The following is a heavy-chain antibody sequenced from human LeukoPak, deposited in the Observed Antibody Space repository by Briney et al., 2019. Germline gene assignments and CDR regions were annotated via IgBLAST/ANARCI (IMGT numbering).Heavy chain of an antibody. Sequence: GGSLRLSCAASKFTFSSYWMSWVRQAPGKGLEWVAYMNQLGNEKNYLDSVKGRFTIYRDNTKNSLYLQMTSLRAEDTAVYYCARGTYYYEFWGQGTLVTVSS. D-gene: IGHD3-16*01. J-gene: IGHJ4*02. V-gene: IGHV3-7*04. CDR1: KFTFSSYW. CDR2: MNQLGNEK. CDR3: ARGTYYYEF.